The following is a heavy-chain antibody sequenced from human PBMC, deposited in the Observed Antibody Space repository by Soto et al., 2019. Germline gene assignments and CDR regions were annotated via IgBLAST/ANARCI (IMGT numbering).Heavy chain of an antibody. Sequence: QLQLQESGPGLVKPSETLSLTCTVSGGSISSSSYYWGWIRQPPGKGLEWIGSIYYSGSTYYNPSLKSRVTISVDTSKSQFSLKRSSVTAADTAVYYCARQGSGIDDYIWGSYRYGFDYWGQGTLVTVSS. J-gene: IGHJ4*02. CDR2: IYYSGST. V-gene: IGHV4-39*01. D-gene: IGHD3-16*02. CDR1: GGSISSSSYY. CDR3: ARQGSGIDDYIWGSYRYGFDY.